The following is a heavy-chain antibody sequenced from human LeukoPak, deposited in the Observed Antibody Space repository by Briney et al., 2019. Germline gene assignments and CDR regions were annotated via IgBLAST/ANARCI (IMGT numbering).Heavy chain of an antibody. J-gene: IGHJ4*02. CDR2: ISAYNGNT. D-gene: IGHD3-10*01. CDR3: AMVRGVIPLFDY. CDR1: GYTFTSYG. Sequence: ASVKVSCKACGYTFTSYGISWVRQVPGQGLEWMGWISAYNGNTNYAQKLQGRVTVTTDTSTSTAYMELRSLRSDDTAVYYCAMVRGVIPLFDYWGQGTLVTVSS. V-gene: IGHV1-18*01.